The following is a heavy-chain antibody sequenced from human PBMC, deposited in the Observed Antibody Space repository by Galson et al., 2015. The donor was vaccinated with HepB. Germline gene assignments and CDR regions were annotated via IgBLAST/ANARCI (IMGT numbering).Heavy chain of an antibody. CDR1: GFTFSSYA. J-gene: IGHJ4*02. V-gene: IGHV3-30-3*01. Sequence: SLRLSCAASGFTFSSYAIHWVRQAPGKGLEWVAVISYDGSNKYYADSVKGRFTISRDNSKNTLYLQMNSLRAEDTAVCYCAKESGYTRTLDYWGQGTLVTVSS. CDR2: ISYDGSNK. CDR3: AKESGYTRTLDY. D-gene: IGHD6-13*01.